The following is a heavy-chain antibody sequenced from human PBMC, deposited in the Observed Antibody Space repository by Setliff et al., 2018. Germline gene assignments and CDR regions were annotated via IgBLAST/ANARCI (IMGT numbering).Heavy chain of an antibody. Sequence: SETLSLTCTVSGAFLNSGTYYWGWIRQPPGKGLEWIGRIYYRGDTYYNASLKGRFTISVDKSKNQFSLSLRSVTAADTAVYYCATDGPVLNGDYISWGQGTLVTVSS. CDR3: ATDGPVLNGDYIS. V-gene: IGHV4-39*07. CDR2: IYYRGDT. D-gene: IGHD3-10*01. CDR1: GAFLNSGTYY. J-gene: IGHJ5*02.